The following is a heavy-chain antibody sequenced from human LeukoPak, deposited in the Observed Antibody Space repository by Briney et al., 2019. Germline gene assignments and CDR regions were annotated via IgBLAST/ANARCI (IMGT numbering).Heavy chain of an antibody. D-gene: IGHD3-16*02. CDR2: INHSGST. CDR3: ARLRYYDYVWGSYRWLIDY. Sequence: SETLSLTCAVYGGSFSGYYWSWIRQPPGKGLEWIGEINHSGSTNYNPSLKSRVTISVDTSKNQFSLKLSSVTAADTAVYYCARLRYYDYVWGSYRWLIDYWGQGTLVTVSS. V-gene: IGHV4-34*01. J-gene: IGHJ4*02. CDR1: GGSFSGYY.